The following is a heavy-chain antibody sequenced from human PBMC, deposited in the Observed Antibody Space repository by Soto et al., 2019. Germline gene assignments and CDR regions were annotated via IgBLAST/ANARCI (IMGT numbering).Heavy chain of an antibody. Sequence: EVQLVESGGGLVQPGRSLRLSCAASGFTFDDYAMHWVRQARGKGLEWVSGISWNSGSIGYADSVKGRFTISRDNAKNSLYLQMNSLRAEDTALYYCAKDNGYGDYYYDYWGQGTLVTVSS. V-gene: IGHV3-9*01. CDR3: AKDNGYGDYYYDY. CDR2: ISWNSGSI. D-gene: IGHD4-17*01. J-gene: IGHJ4*02. CDR1: GFTFDDYA.